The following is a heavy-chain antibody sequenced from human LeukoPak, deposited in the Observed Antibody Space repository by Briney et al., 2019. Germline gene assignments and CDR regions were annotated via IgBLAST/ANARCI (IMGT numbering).Heavy chain of an antibody. Sequence: SETLSLTCTVSGVSISSYYWSWIRQPPGKGLEWIGYIYDSGSTIHNPSLKSRVTISVDTSKNQFSLKLSSVTAADTAVYCCARGDGTTSLYDIWGQGTMVTVSS. CDR1: GVSISSYY. CDR3: ARGDGTTSLYDI. J-gene: IGHJ3*02. CDR2: IYDSGST. V-gene: IGHV4-59*01. D-gene: IGHD5-24*01.